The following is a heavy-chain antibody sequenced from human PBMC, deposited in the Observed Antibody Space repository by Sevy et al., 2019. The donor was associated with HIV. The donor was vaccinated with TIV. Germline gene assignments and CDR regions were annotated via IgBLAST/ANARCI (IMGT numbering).Heavy chain of an antibody. CDR3: AGSYCSGGRCYSLAY. CDR2: VSPHNGDT. D-gene: IGHD2-15*01. Sequence: ASVKVSCKASGYTFTTYRITWVRQAPGQGLEWMGWVSPHNGDTDYAQKFQGRVTMITDTSTSTAFMELRGLRSDDTALYYCAGSYCSGGRCYSLAYWGQGTLVTVSS. V-gene: IGHV1-18*01. J-gene: IGHJ4*02. CDR1: GYTFTTYR.